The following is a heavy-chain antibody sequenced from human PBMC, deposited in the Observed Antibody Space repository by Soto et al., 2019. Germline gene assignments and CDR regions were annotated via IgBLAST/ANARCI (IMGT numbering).Heavy chain of an antibody. CDR2: INSDGSST. D-gene: IGHD6-13*01. V-gene: IGHV3-74*01. CDR1: GFTFSSYW. J-gene: IGHJ6*01. Sequence: PGGSLRLSCAASGFTFSSYWMHWFRQAPGKGLVWVSRINSDGSSTSYADSVKGRFTISRDNAKNTLYLQMNSLRAEDTAVYYCARVWKGGSSVHYYYYYYGMEVWGQGTTVNVSS. CDR3: ARVWKGGSSVHYYYYYYGMEV.